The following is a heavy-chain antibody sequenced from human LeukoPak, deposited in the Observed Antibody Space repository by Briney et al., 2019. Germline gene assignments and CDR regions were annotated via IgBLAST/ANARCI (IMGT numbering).Heavy chain of an antibody. CDR3: ARRRGAHTANALDV. Sequence: PSETLSLTCTVSGGSISSYYWSWIRQPPGKGLEWIGYIYSSGSTNYNPSLKSRVTISVDTSKNQFSLKLSSVTAADTAAYYCARRRGAHTANALDVWGQGTMVTVSS. CDR1: GGSISSYY. D-gene: IGHD3-10*01. V-gene: IGHV4-59*08. CDR2: IYSSGST. J-gene: IGHJ3*01.